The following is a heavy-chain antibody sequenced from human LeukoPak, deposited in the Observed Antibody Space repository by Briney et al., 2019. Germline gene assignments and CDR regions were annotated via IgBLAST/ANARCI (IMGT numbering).Heavy chain of an antibody. CDR1: GITFSSHA. D-gene: IGHD1-26*01. CDR3: AKDQYLSGRGWETYLISN. CDR2: ISGSGGST. V-gene: IGHV3-23*01. J-gene: IGHJ4*02. Sequence: GGSLRLSCAASGITFSSHAMNWVRQAPGKGLQWVSSISGSGGSTNYADSVQGRFTICRDNYMDTLYLQMNSLRPEDADVYYCAKDQYLSGRGWETYLISNWGRGTLVTVSS.